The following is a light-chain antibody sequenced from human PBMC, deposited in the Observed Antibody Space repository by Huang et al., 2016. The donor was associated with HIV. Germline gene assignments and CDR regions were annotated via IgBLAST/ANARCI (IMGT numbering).Light chain of an antibody. J-gene: IGKJ5*01. CDR2: GAS. Sequence: QLTQSPPSLSASVGDTIIISCRASQDIGTSLAWYQQQTGRAPKLLISGASTLQTGLPARFSGDSAGTFFTLFITSLQPEDFAAYCCQQLHTYPITFGQGTRLDIK. CDR1: QDIGTS. V-gene: IGKV1-13*02. CDR3: QQLHTYPIT.